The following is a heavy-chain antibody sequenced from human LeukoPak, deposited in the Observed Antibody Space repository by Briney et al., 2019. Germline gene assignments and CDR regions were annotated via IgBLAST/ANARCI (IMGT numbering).Heavy chain of an antibody. J-gene: IGHJ4*02. D-gene: IGHD6-13*01. V-gene: IGHV3-30*03. CDR3: AGGYSTLPRGY. CDR1: GFTFSSYG. Sequence: GGSLRLSCAASGFTFSSYGMHWVRQAQGKGLEWVAVISYDGSNKYYADSVKGRFTISRDNSKNTLYLQMNSLRAEDTAVYYCAGGYSTLPRGYWGQGTLVTVSS. CDR2: ISYDGSNK.